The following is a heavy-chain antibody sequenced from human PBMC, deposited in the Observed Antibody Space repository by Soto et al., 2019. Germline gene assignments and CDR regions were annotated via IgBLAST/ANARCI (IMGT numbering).Heavy chain of an antibody. CDR2: IWYDGSNK. CDR3: ARDTNRAFDI. V-gene: IGHV3-33*01. D-gene: IGHD3-3*01. Sequence: QVQLVESGGGVVQPGRSLRLSCAASGFTFSSYGMHWVRQAPGKGLEWVAVIWYDGSNKYYADSVKGRFTISRDNSKNTLHLQMNSLRAEDTAVYYCARDTNRAFDIWGQGTMVTVSS. J-gene: IGHJ3*02. CDR1: GFTFSSYG.